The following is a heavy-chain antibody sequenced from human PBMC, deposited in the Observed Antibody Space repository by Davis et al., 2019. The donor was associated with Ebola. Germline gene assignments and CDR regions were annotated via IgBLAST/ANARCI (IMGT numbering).Heavy chain of an antibody. CDR3: ASGIVVVKSGAFDI. CDR1: GFTVSSNY. Sequence: GESLKIPCAASGFTVSSNYMSWVRQAPGKGLEWVSVISSGGSTYYADSVKGRFTISRHNSKNTLYLQMNSLRAEDTAVYYCASGIVVVKSGAFDIWGQGTMVTVSS. J-gene: IGHJ3*02. V-gene: IGHV3-53*04. CDR2: ISSGGST. D-gene: IGHD3-22*01.